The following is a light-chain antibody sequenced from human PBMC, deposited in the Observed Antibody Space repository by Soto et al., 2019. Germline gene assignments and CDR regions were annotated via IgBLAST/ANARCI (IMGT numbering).Light chain of an antibody. CDR2: GAS. CDR3: QQSYSSPRIT. Sequence: DIQMTQSPSSLSASVGDRVTITCRASQSVITDLNWCQQKPGRAPKLLIYGASRLQSGVPSRFSGSGSGTEFTLTISSLQPEDFATCFCQQSYSSPRITFGQGTRLEIK. V-gene: IGKV1-39*01. CDR1: QSVITD. J-gene: IGKJ5*01.